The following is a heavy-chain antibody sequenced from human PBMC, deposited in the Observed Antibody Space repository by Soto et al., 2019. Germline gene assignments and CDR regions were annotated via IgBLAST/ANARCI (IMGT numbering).Heavy chain of an antibody. J-gene: IGHJ5*02. CDR2: IYWDDDK. Sequence: SGPTLVNPTQTLTLTCTFSGFSLSTSGVGVGWIRQPPGKALERLALIYWDDDKRYSPSLKSRLTITKDTSKKQVVVTMTNMDPVDTGTYYCVRRYCSGGSCYGGRFDPWGQGTRVTVSS. D-gene: IGHD2-15*01. V-gene: IGHV2-5*04. CDR3: VRRYCSGGSCYGGRFDP. CDR1: GFSLSTSGVG.